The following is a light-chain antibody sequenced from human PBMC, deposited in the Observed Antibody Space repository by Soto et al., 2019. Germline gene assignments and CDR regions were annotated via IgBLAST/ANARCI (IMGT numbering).Light chain of an antibody. J-gene: IGLJ2*01. CDR1: NSDIADFDF. CDR2: DVV. CDR3: SSYSSSTTLVL. Sequence: QSALTQPASVSGSPGQSITISCTGTNSDIADFDFVSWYQQHPGKAPKLIIFDVVNRPSGVSNRFSASKSGNTASLTISGLQADDEAGFYCSSYSSSTTLVLFGGGTKVTVL. V-gene: IGLV2-14*03.